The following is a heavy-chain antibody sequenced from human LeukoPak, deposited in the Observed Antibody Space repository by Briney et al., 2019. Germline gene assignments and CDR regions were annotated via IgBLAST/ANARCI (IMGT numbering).Heavy chain of an antibody. CDR2: ISWNSGSI. D-gene: IGHD3-22*01. CDR1: GFTVDDYA. Sequence: PGRSLRLSCAASGFTVDDYAIHWVRQAPGKGLEWVSGISWNSGSIGYADSVKGRFTISRDNAKNSLYLQMNSLRAEDTALYYCAKELTYYYDSSGYAGPFDYWGQGTLVTVSS. V-gene: IGHV3-9*01. CDR3: AKELTYYYDSSGYAGPFDY. J-gene: IGHJ4*02.